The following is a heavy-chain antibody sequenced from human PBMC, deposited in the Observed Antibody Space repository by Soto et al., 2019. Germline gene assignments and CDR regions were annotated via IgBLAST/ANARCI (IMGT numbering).Heavy chain of an antibody. CDR3: AKGSTTVTTQAYYYYGMDV. Sequence: EVQLVESGGGLVKPGGSLRLSCAASGFTFSSYNMNWVRQAPGKGLEWVSSISSSSSYIYYADSVKGRFTISRDNAKNSLYLQRISARAEDTDVYYRAKGSTTVTTQAYYYYGMDVWGQGTTVTVSS. D-gene: IGHD4-17*01. V-gene: IGHV3-21*01. CDR2: ISSSSSYI. CDR1: GFTFSSYN. J-gene: IGHJ6*02.